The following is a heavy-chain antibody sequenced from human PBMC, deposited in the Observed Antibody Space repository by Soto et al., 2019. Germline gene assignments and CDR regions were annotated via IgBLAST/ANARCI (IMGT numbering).Heavy chain of an antibody. CDR1: GGSISSYY. D-gene: IGHD6-13*01. CDR3: ARASGSSWYYFDY. J-gene: IGHJ4*02. Sequence: SETLSLTXTVSGGSISSYYWSWIRQPPGKGLEWIGYIYYSGSTNYNPSLKSRVTISVDTSKNQFSLKLSSVTAADTAVYYCARASGSSWYYFDYWGQGTLVTVSS. CDR2: IYYSGST. V-gene: IGHV4-59*01.